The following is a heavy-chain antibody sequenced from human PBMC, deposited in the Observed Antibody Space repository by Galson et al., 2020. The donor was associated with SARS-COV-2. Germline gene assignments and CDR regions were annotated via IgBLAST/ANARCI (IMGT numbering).Heavy chain of an antibody. CDR2: ISSSGSTI. D-gene: IGHD7-27*01. Sequence: GESLKISCAASGFTFSDYYMSWIRQAPGKGLEWVSYISSSGSTIYYADSVKGRFTISRDNAKNSLYLQMNSLRAEDTAVYYCARAGSAGRPWGLRNDAFDIWGQGTMVTVSS. V-gene: IGHV3-11*01. CDR3: ARAGSAGRPWGLRNDAFDI. CDR1: GFTFSDYY. J-gene: IGHJ3*02.